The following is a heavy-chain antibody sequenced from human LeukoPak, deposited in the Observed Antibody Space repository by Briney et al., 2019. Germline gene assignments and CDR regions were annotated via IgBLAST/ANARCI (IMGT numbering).Heavy chain of an antibody. D-gene: IGHD2-21*02. CDR3: AKGFVVVTAMDGMDV. J-gene: IGHJ6*02. CDR1: GFTFSSYA. V-gene: IGHV3-23*01. CDR2: ISGSGGST. Sequence: GGSLRLSCAASGFTFSSYAMSWVRQAPGKGLEWVSAISGSGGSTYYADSVKGRFTTSRDNSKNTLYLQMNSLRAEDTAVYYCAKGFVVVTAMDGMDVWGQGTTVTVSS.